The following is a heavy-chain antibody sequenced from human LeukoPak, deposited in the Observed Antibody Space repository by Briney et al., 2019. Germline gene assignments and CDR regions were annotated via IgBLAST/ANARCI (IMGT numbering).Heavy chain of an antibody. V-gene: IGHV1-2*06. Sequence: ASVKVSCKASGYTFSGHYLHWVRQAPGQGLEWMGRINPNTGVTQYTENFQGRVTMTGDTSISTAYMELNGLGSDDTAIYYCARTRIQLFTPDFDLWGQGTLVTVSS. J-gene: IGHJ4*02. CDR2: INPNTGVT. D-gene: IGHD5-18*01. CDR1: GYTFSGHY. CDR3: ARTRIQLFTPDFDL.